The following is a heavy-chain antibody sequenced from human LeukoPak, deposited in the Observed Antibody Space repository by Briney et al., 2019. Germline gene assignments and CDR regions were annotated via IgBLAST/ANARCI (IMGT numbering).Heavy chain of an antibody. J-gene: IGHJ5*02. V-gene: IGHV4-38-2*02. CDR1: GYSISSGYY. D-gene: IGHD1/OR15-1a*01. Sequence: PSETLSLTCTVSGYSISSGYYWGWIRQPPGKGLEWIGSIYHSGSTYYNPSLKSRVTISVDTSKNQFSLKLSSVTAADTAVYYCTRDRNFRRTSNWFDPWGQGALVTVSS. CDR3: TRDRNFRRTSNWFDP. CDR2: IYHSGST.